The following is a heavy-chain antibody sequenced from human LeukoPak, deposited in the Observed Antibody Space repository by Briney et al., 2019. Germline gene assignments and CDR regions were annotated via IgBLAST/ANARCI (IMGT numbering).Heavy chain of an antibody. CDR3: HHRATPGNFDY. CDR2: ISGSGGAT. D-gene: IGHD5-24*01. J-gene: IGHJ4*02. CDR1: GFTFSSYA. Sequence: GGSLRLSCAASGFTFSSYAMSWVRQAPGKGLEWVSGISGSGGATYYADSVKGRFTISRDNSKNTLYLQMHSLRAEDTAVYYCHHRATPGNFDYWGQGTLVTVSS. V-gene: IGHV3-23*01.